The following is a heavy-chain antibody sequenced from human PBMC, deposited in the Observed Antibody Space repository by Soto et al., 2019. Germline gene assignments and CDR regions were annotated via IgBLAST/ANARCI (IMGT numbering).Heavy chain of an antibody. V-gene: IGHV3-30-3*01. CDR2: ISYDGSNK. CDR3: ARNYDSSGYYYSGLDDAFDI. CDR1: GFTFSSYA. J-gene: IGHJ3*02. Sequence: QVQLVESGGGVVQPGRSLRLSCAASGFTFSSYAMHWVRQAPGKGLEWVAVISYDGSNKYYADSVKGRFTISRDNSKNTLYLQINSLRAEDTTVYYCARNYDSSGYYYSGLDDAFDIWGQGTMVTVSS. D-gene: IGHD3-22*01.